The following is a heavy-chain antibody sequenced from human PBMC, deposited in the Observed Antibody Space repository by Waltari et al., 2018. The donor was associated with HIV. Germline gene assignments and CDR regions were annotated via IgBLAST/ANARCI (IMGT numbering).Heavy chain of an antibody. J-gene: IGHJ6*02. V-gene: IGHV1-2*02. D-gene: IGHD3-22*01. CDR1: RYTFTGHY. CDR2: INPNSGGT. Sequence: QVQLVQSGAGVKKPGTSVKVACKDSRYTFTGHYMHWVRQAPGQVLEWMGWINPNSGGTKYAQKFQDRVTMTRDTSISTAYMELSRLRSDDTAVYYCARSITMIVVLIAWGYGMDVWGQGTTVTVSS. CDR3: ARSITMIVVLIAWGYGMDV.